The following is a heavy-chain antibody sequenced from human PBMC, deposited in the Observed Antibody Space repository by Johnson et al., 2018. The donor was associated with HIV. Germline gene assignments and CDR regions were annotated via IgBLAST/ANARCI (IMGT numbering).Heavy chain of an antibody. V-gene: IGHV3-30*02. J-gene: IGHJ3*02. D-gene: IGHD3-3*01. Sequence: QVQLVESGGGVVQPGGSLRLSCAASGFTFSTFGMHWVRQAPGKGLEWVAFIRYDGNNKYYADSVKGRFTISRDNSKNTLYLQMNSLRAEDTAVYYCAKDIIPHYNFWSGYYDAFDIWGQGTMVTVSS. CDR2: IRYDGNNK. CDR3: AKDIIPHYNFWSGYYDAFDI. CDR1: GFTFSTFG.